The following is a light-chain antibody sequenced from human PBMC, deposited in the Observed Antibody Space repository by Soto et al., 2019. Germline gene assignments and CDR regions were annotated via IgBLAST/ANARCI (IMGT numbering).Light chain of an antibody. CDR1: SSEVGGYNL. CDR3: SSHAGSSPRLL. J-gene: IGLJ2*01. Sequence: QSALTQPASVSGSPGQSVTISCTGTSSEVGGYNLVSWYQQHPGKAPKLMIYEGTKRPSGVSDRFSGSKSGNTASLTVSGLQAEDEADYYCSSHAGSSPRLLFGAGTKLTVL. CDR2: EGT. V-gene: IGLV2-23*01.